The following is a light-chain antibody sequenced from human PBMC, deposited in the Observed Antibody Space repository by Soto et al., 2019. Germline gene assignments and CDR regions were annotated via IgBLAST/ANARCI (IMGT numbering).Light chain of an antibody. CDR1: QTISSW. CDR2: KAS. V-gene: IGKV1-5*03. J-gene: IGKJ1*01. CDR3: QHYNSYSEA. Sequence: DIQMTQSPSTLSVSVGDRVTITCRASQTISSWLAWYQQKPGKAPKLLIYKASTLKSGVPSRFSGSGSGTEFTLTISSLQPDDFATYYCQHYNSYSEALGQGTKVDI.